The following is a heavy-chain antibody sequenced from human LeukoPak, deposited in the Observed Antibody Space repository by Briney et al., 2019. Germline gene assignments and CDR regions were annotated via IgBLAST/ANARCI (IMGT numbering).Heavy chain of an antibody. CDR3: AKVAHTGVVRTGPFDY. J-gene: IGHJ4*02. V-gene: IGHV3-23*01. D-gene: IGHD5-18*01. CDR2: VSGSGGGT. CDR1: GFTFSSYA. Sequence: GGSLRLSCAASGFTFSSYAMNWVRQALGKGLEWVSAVSGSGGGTFYADSVKGRFTISRDNSKDTVYLLMDSLRAEDTAEYYCAKVAHTGVVRTGPFDYWGRGALVTVSS.